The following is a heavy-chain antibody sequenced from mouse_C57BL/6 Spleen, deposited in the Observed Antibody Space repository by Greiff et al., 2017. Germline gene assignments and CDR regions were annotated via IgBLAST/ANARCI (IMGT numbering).Heavy chain of an antibody. CDR3: ARRTAQAPYYSIDY. V-gene: IGHV5-16*02. Sequence: DVQLVESEGGLVQPGSSMKLSCTASGFTFSDYYMAWVRQVPEQGLEWVGNINYDGSSTYYLASLKSRFSMAIDNAKNILCLQNSSLKSVDTATYSCARRTAQAPYYSIDYWGQGTTLTVSS. J-gene: IGHJ2*01. CDR1: GFTFSDYY. CDR2: INYDGSST. D-gene: IGHD3-2*02.